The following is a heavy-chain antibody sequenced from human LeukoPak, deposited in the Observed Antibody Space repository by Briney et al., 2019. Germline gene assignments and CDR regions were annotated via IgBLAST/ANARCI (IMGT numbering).Heavy chain of an antibody. CDR2: ISSSSSTI. D-gene: IGHD5/OR15-5a*01. CDR1: GFTFSNYG. J-gene: IGHJ6*03. Sequence: PGGSLRLSCAASGFTFSNYGIHWVRQAPGKGLEWVSYISSSSSTIYYADSVKGRFTISRDNAKNSLYLQMNSLRAEDTAVYYCARGDLHYYYYMDVWGKGTTVTVSS. CDR3: ARGDLHYYYYMDV. V-gene: IGHV3-48*01.